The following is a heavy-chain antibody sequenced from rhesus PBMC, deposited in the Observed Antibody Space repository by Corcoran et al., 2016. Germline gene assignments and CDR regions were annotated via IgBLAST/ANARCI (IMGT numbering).Heavy chain of an antibody. V-gene: IGHV3S5*01. D-gene: IGHD1-20*01. CDR1: GFTFSSYG. CDR2: INSGGGST. J-gene: IGHJ4*01. Sequence: EVQLVETGGGLVQPGGSLKLSCAASGFTFSSYGMSWVRQAPGKGLGWVSAINSGGGSTYYADSVQGRFTISRDNSKNTLSLQMNRLRAEDTAVYYCAKRGIAGTETHFDYWGQGVLVTVSS. CDR3: AKRGIAGTETHFDY.